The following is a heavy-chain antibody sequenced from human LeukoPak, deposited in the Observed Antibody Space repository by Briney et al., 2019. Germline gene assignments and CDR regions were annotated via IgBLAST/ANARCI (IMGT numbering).Heavy chain of an antibody. J-gene: IGHJ6*02. CDR3: ARSCLPMVRRVIIKSYYYYGMDA. CDR1: GYTFTSYD. V-gene: IGHV1-8*01. D-gene: IGHD3-10*01. Sequence: ASVKASCKASGYTFTSYDINWVRQATGQGLEGMGWMNPNSGNTGYAQKFQGRVTMTRNTSISTAYVELNSLRSEDTAVYYCARSCLPMVRRVIIKSYYYYGMDAWGQGTTVTVSS. CDR2: MNPNSGNT.